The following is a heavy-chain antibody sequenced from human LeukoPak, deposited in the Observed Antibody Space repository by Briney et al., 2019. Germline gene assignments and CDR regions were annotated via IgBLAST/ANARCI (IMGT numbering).Heavy chain of an antibody. CDR3: ASASGYSGYDYHY. Sequence: GGSLGLSCAASGFTFSDYYMSWIRQAPGKGLEWVSYISSSGSTIYYADSVKGRFTISRDNAKNSLYLQMNSLRAEDTAVYYCASASGYSGYDYHYWGQGTLVTVSS. V-gene: IGHV3-11*01. J-gene: IGHJ4*02. D-gene: IGHD5-12*01. CDR1: GFTFSDYY. CDR2: ISSSGSTI.